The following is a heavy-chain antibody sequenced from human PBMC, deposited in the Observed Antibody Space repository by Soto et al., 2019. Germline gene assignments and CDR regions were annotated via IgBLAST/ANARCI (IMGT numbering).Heavy chain of an antibody. CDR2: ISGSGGST. CDR1: GFTFSSYA. D-gene: IGHD2-21*02. CDR3: AKESHIVVVTAPSAIDY. V-gene: IGHV3-23*01. J-gene: IGHJ4*02. Sequence: GGSLRLSCAASGFTFSSYAMSWVRQAPGKGLEWVSAISGSGGSTYYADSVKGRFTISRDNSKNTLYLQMNSLRAEDTAVYYCAKESHIVVVTAPSAIDYWGQGTLVTVSS.